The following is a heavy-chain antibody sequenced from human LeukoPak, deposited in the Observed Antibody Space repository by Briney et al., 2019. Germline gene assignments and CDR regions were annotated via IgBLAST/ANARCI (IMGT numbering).Heavy chain of an antibody. D-gene: IGHD3-10*01. CDR2: IYETGHT. CDR1: GGSISTYY. V-gene: IGHV4-59*08. J-gene: IGHJ5*02. Sequence: SETLSLTCSVSGGSISTYYWSWIRQPPGKGLEWIGYIYETGHTSYSLSLGSHVSMSVDTLKNQFSLRVSFLTATDTAVYYCARHPFGSARFDPWGQGILVIVSS. CDR3: ARHPFGSARFDP.